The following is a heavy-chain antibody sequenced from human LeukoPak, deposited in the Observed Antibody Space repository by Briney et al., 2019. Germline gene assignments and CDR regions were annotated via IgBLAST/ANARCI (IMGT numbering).Heavy chain of an antibody. CDR3: ARDGPQWGIAANWFDP. D-gene: IGHD6-13*01. V-gene: IGHV3-66*01. Sequence: GSLRLSCAASGFTVSSNYMTWVRQAPGKGLEWVSVIYSGGRTYYADSVKGRFTISRDNSKNTLYLQMNSLRAEDTAVYYCARDGPQWGIAANWFDPWGQGTLVTVSS. J-gene: IGHJ5*02. CDR2: IYSGGRT. CDR1: GFTVSSNY.